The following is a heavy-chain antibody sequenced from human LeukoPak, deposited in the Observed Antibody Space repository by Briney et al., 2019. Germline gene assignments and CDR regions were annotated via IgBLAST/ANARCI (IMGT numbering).Heavy chain of an antibody. D-gene: IGHD3-22*01. V-gene: IGHV3-23*01. CDR2: ISGSGGST. J-gene: IGHJ4*02. Sequence: PGGSLRLSCAASGFTFSSYAMSWVRQAPGKGLEWVSAISGSGGSTYYADSVKGRFTISRDNSKNTLYLQMNSLRAEDTAVYYCAKVCYDSSGYHAYYFDYWGQGTLVTVSS. CDR1: GFTFSSYA. CDR3: AKVCYDSSGYHAYYFDY.